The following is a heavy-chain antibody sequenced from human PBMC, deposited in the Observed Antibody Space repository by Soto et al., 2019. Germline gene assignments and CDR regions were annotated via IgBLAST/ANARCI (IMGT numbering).Heavy chain of an antibody. CDR1: GFSFSDFG. J-gene: IGHJ6*02. Sequence: QVQLVESGGGVVQPGRSLRLSCAPSGFSFSDFGMHWVRQAPGKGLEWVAAISHDGSNQYYGDSVKGRFSISRDHSNKRLYLQMNNLTVEDSAIYFCAKETRSRAVTATRVNGMDVWGQGTTVTVSS. V-gene: IGHV3-30*18. D-gene: IGHD2-21*02. CDR2: ISHDGSNQ. CDR3: AKETRSRAVTATRVNGMDV.